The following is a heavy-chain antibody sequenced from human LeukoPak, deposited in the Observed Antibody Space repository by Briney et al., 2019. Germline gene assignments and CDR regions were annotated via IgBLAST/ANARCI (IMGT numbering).Heavy chain of an antibody. CDR1: GFTFRNYW. V-gene: IGHV3-7*03. CDR2: IDEGGNEK. CDR3: ARHPNSNWDY. Sequence: GGSLRLSCAASGFTFRNYWMSWVRQVPGKGLEWVVNIDEGGNEKNYVDSVKGRFTASRDNAQNSLYLQMNSLRVEDTAVYYCARHPNSNWDYWGQGTLVTVSS. D-gene: IGHD6-13*01. J-gene: IGHJ4*02.